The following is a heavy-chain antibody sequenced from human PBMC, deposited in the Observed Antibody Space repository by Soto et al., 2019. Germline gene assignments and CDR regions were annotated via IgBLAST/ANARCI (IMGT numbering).Heavy chain of an antibody. CDR3: TTGPPRVQWLDP. CDR2: IYYTGST. J-gene: IGHJ5*02. CDR1: GGSMSRGGQS. V-gene: IGHV4-30-2*02. Sequence: SETLSLTCVVSGGSMSRGGQSWSWIRQPPGKGLEWLGFIYYTGSTYYNPSLKSRVTMSLDTSRNQFSLKLSSVTAADTAVSYCTTGPPRVQWLDPWGLGTLVTVYS.